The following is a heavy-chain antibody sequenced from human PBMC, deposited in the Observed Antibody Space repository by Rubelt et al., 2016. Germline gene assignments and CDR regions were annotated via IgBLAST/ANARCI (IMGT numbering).Heavy chain of an antibody. V-gene: IGHV2-5*02. CDR3: AHRVGDSTRWYGTHYDY. Sequence: QITLEESGPALVKPTQALALTCTFSGFSLSTSGEGVGWIRQPPGKALEWLAVIYWDDDKRYSPSLKSRLTVTKDTSRNQVVLTVTNMDPMDTAKYYCAHRVGDSTRWYGTHYDYWGRGTPVTVSS. CDR1: GFSLSTSGEG. D-gene: IGHD6-19*01. CDR2: IYWDDDK. J-gene: IGHJ4*02.